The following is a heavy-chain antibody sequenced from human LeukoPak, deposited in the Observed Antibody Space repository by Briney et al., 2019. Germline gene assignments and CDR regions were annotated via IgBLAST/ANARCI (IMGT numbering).Heavy chain of an antibody. Sequence: GGSLRLSCAASGFTFSRYWMSWVRQAPGKGLEWVAFIRYDGSNKYYADSVKGRFTISRDNSKNTLYLQMNSLRAEDTAVYYCAKPEGDILTGYYFDYWGQGTLVTVSS. J-gene: IGHJ4*02. D-gene: IGHD3-9*01. CDR1: GFTFSRYW. CDR3: AKPEGDILTGYYFDY. CDR2: IRYDGSNK. V-gene: IGHV3-30*02.